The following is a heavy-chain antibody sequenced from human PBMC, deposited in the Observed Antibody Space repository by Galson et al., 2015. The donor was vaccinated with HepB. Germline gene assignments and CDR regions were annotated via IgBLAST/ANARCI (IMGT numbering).Heavy chain of an antibody. D-gene: IGHD2-2*02. CDR1: GGTFSTYA. CDR2: IIPILGIA. Sequence: SVKVSCKASGGTFSTYAISWVRQAPGQGLEWMGGIIPILGIANYAQMFQGRVTFTADESTTTAYMELSSLRSEDTAVYYCARDGGIVLEPATIRGDYYYGMYVWGQGTTVTVSS. J-gene: IGHJ6*02. CDR3: ARDGGIVLEPATIRGDYYYGMYV. V-gene: IGHV1-69*13.